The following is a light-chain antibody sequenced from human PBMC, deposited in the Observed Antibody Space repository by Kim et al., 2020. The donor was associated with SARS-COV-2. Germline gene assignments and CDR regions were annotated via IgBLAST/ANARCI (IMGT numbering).Light chain of an antibody. CDR2: SAS. CDR3: QQYGTSPET. CDR1: QSVSSNF. Sequence: ENVLTQSPGTLSLSPGERATLSCRASQSVSSNFLAWYQQKAGQAPRLLIYSASSRASGIPDRFSGSGSGTDFTLTISTLEPEDFAVYYCQQYGTSPETFRQGTKADIK. J-gene: IGKJ1*01. V-gene: IGKV3-20*01.